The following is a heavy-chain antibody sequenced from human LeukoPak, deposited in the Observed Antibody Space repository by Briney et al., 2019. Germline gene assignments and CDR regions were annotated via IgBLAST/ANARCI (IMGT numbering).Heavy chain of an antibody. D-gene: IGHD1-1*01. J-gene: IGHJ5*02. Sequence: GGSLRLSCAASGFTFSAYGMTWVRQAPGKGLEWVSAISGSAAATFYADSVKGRFTISRDNSRSTLYLQMNSLRVEDTAVYYCAKGYGTTGTASSNWFDPWGQGTLVTVSS. V-gene: IGHV3-23*01. CDR2: ISGSAAAT. CDR1: GFTFSAYG. CDR3: AKGYGTTGTASSNWFDP.